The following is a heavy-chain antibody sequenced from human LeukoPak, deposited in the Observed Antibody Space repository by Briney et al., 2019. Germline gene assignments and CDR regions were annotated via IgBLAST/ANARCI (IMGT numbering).Heavy chain of an antibody. CDR3: ARWDDSAWAFGS. V-gene: IGHV4-39*07. D-gene: IGHD6-19*01. Sequence: PSETLSLTCSVSGGSMSKTTYYWTWIRQPPGKGLEWIGSVFYSGSTFYNPSLKSRVTISVDTYKNQFSLKLSSVTAADTAVYFCARWDDSAWAFGSWGPGTLVTVSS. CDR1: GGSMSKTTYY. CDR2: VFYSGST. J-gene: IGHJ4*02.